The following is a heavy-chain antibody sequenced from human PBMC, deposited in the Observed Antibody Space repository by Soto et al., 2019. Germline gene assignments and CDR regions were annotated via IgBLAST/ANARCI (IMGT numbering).Heavy chain of an antibody. J-gene: IGHJ4*02. V-gene: IGHV3-30*03. CDR3: ARAPRGFSAYDASLQIDS. CDR2: ISNDGSDK. Sequence: SLRLSCAASESTFSNSGMHWVRQAPGKGLKWVAVISNDGSDKYYADSVKGRFTISRENSKKTQFLQMNSLRPEDTAVYYCARAPRGFSAYDASLQIDSWGQGTLVTVSS. D-gene: IGHD5-12*01. CDR1: ESTFSNSG.